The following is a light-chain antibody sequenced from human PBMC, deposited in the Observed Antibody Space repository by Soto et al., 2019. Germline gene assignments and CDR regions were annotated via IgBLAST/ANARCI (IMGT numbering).Light chain of an antibody. CDR1: SSDVGTYNY. Sequence: QSALTQPRSVSGSPGQSVTVSCTGTSSDVGTYNYVSWYQQHPGKAPKLIIFDVSQRPSGVPDRFSGSKSDNTASLTISGLQADDEADYYCCSYAGSYTWVFGGGTKLTVL. CDR2: DVS. V-gene: IGLV2-11*01. CDR3: CSYAGSYTWV. J-gene: IGLJ3*02.